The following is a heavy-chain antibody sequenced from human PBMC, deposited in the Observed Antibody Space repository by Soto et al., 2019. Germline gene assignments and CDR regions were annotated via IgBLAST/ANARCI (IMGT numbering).Heavy chain of an antibody. CDR3: AREAYYYDSSGYYYWFDP. D-gene: IGHD3-22*01. CDR2: IIPIFGTA. CDR1: GGTFSSYA. Sequence: SVKVSCKASGGTFSSYAISWVRQAPGQGLEWMGGIIPIFGTANYAQKFQGRVTITADESTSTAYMELSSLRSEDTAVYYCAREAYYYDSSGYYYWFDPWGQGTLVTVSS. J-gene: IGHJ5*02. V-gene: IGHV1-69*13.